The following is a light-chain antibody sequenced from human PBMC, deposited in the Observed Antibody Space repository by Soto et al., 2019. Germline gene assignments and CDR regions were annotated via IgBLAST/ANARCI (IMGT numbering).Light chain of an antibody. Sequence: DIVMTQSPDSLAVSLGERATINCKSSQSVLHSSNNKNYLAWYQQKPGQPPKLLIYWASTRESGVPDRFRGSGSGTDFTRTISSLQAEDVAVYYCQQYYTTPWTFGQGTKVEIK. V-gene: IGKV4-1*01. CDR1: QSVLHSSNNKNY. J-gene: IGKJ1*01. CDR2: WAS. CDR3: QQYYTTPWT.